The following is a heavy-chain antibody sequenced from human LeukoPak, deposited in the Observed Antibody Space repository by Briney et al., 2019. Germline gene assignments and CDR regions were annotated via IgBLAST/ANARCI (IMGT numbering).Heavy chain of an antibody. CDR1: GYTFTTYY. CDR3: ARHDPGFCGGDCLSSNFYYGLDV. V-gene: IGHV1-46*01. CDR2: MNPSGGST. J-gene: IGHJ6*02. D-gene: IGHD2-21*02. Sequence: ASVKVSCKASGYTFTTYYIHWVRQAPGQGLGWMGIMNPSGGSTTYAQKFQGRVTMTWDTSTSTVYMELSSLRSEDTAVYYCARHDPGFCGGDCLSSNFYYGLDVWGQGTTITVSS.